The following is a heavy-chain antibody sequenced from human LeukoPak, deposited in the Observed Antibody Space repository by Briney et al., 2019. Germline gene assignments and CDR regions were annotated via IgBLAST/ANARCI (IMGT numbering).Heavy chain of an antibody. D-gene: IGHD3-22*01. V-gene: IGHV3-33*01. Sequence: GGSLRLSCAASGFTFSSYGMHWVRQAPGKGLEWVAVIWYDGSNKYYADSVKGRFTISRDNSRNTLYLQMNSLRAEDTAVYYCARGVNYYDSSGYYLNWFDPWGQGTLVTVSS. CDR1: GFTFSSYG. J-gene: IGHJ5*02. CDR2: IWYDGSNK. CDR3: ARGVNYYDSSGYYLNWFDP.